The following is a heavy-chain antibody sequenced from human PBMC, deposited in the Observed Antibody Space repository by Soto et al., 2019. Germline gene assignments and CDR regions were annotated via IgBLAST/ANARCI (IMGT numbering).Heavy chain of an antibody. CDR2: IYYSGST. J-gene: IGHJ3*02. V-gene: IGHV4-31*03. CDR1: GGSISSGGYY. Sequence: ALTCTVSGGSISSGGYYWSWIRQHPGKGLEWIGYIYYSGSTYYNPSLKSRVTISVDTSKNQFSLKLSSVTAADTAVYYCARTYYYGSGSYYNPDAFDIWGQGTMVTVSS. CDR3: ARTYYYGSGSYYNPDAFDI. D-gene: IGHD3-10*01.